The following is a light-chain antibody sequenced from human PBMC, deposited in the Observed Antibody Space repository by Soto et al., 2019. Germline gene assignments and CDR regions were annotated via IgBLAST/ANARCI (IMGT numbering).Light chain of an antibody. CDR3: SAYAGSNTFV. CDR2: EVT. J-gene: IGLJ1*01. CDR1: SSDVGDNY. Sequence: QSVLAQPPSASGSPGQSVTISCTGTSSDVGDNYVSCYQQHLGKAPKLIIYEVTLRPSGVPDRFSGSKSGNTASLTVSGLQADDEAEYYCSAYAGSNTFVFGTGTKVTVL. V-gene: IGLV2-8*01.